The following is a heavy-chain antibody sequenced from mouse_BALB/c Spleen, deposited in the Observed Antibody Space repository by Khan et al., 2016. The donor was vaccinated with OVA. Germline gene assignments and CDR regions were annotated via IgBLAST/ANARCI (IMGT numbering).Heavy chain of an antibody. V-gene: IGHV2-6-5*01. Sequence: VQLQESGPGLVAPSQSLSITCTVSGFSLTDYGVSWIRQPPGKGLEWLGVIWGGGSTYYNSALKSRLSISKDNSTSQVFLKMSSLQTDDTAMYYCAKGVWSYDYALDYWGQGTSVTVSS. D-gene: IGHD1-1*02. CDR1: GFSLTDYG. CDR2: IWGGGST. J-gene: IGHJ4*01. CDR3: AKGVWSYDYALDY.